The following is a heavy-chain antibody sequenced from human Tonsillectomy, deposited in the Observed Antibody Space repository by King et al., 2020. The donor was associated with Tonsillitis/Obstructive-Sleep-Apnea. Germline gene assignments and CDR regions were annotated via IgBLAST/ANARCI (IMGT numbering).Heavy chain of an antibody. V-gene: IGHV5-10-1*01. Sequence: VQLVETGAEVKKPGESLRITGNGSGYSLTNYWISWVLQMPGKGLEWMGSVDPSEFSPSYSPSFQCHVTISAAKSISTAYLQWSSLKASDTAMYYCARVDIDMSGWFDPGGQGTLVTVSS. CDR3: ARVDIDMSGWFDP. J-gene: IGHJ5*02. CDR1: GYSLTNYW. D-gene: IGHD5-12*01. CDR2: VDPSEFSP.